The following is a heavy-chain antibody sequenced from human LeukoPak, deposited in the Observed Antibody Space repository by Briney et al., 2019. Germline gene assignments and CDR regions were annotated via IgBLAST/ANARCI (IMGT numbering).Heavy chain of an antibody. CDR2: IYYTGSA. CDR3: ARGSEFFAY. V-gene: IGHV4-31*03. Sequence: SQTLSLTCTVSGESISSSGSFWSWIRQRPGKGLGWIGYIYYTGSAYYNPSLESRVTISVDTSENQFSLRLNTVTAADTAVYYCARGSEFFAYWGQGIQIIVSS. D-gene: IGHD3-3*01. J-gene: IGHJ4*01. CDR1: GESISSSGSF.